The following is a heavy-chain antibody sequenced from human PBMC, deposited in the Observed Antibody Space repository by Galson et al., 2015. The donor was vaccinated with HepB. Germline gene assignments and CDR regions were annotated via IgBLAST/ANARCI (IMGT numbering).Heavy chain of an antibody. CDR1: GLTFSSYS. Sequence: SLRLSCAASGLTFSSYSMNWVRQAPGKGLEWVSSISSSSSYIYYADSVKGRFTISRDNAKNSLYLQMNSLRAEDTAVYYCARDEMDYYDSSGYYYDAFDIWGQGTMVTVSS. CDR2: ISSSSSYI. J-gene: IGHJ3*02. CDR3: ARDEMDYYDSSGYYYDAFDI. D-gene: IGHD3-22*01. V-gene: IGHV3-21*01.